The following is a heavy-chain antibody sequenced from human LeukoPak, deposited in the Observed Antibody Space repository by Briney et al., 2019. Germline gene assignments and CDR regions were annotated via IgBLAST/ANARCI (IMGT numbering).Heavy chain of an antibody. Sequence: GGSLRLSCAASGFTFSSYAMSWVRQAPGKGLEWVSAISGSGGSTYYADSVKGRFTISRDNSKNTLYLQMNSLRAEDTTVYYCVREGGDYDDAFDIWGQGTMVTVSS. J-gene: IGHJ3*02. CDR3: VREGGDYDDAFDI. CDR1: GFTFSSYA. CDR2: ISGSGGST. V-gene: IGHV3-23*01. D-gene: IGHD4-17*01.